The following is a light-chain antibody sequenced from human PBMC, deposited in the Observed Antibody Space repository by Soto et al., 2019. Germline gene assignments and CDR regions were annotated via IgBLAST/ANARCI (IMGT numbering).Light chain of an antibody. Sequence: QSVPTQPPSVSGAPGQRVTISCTGSSSNIGAGYVVHWYQQLPGTAPKLLIYGNSNRPSGVPDRFSGSKSGTSASLAITGLQAEDEADYYCQSYDSSLSGWVFGGGTKLTVL. CDR1: SSNIGAGYV. J-gene: IGLJ3*02. V-gene: IGLV1-40*01. CDR2: GNS. CDR3: QSYDSSLSGWV.